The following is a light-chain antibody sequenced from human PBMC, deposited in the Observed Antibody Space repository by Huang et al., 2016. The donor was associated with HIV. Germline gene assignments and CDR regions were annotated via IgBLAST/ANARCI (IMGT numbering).Light chain of an antibody. CDR1: QSVSSY. CDR3: QQRSNWPPA. CDR2: DAY. V-gene: IGKV3-11*01. Sequence: EIVLTQSPATLSLSPAERATLSCRASQSVSSYLAWYQQKPGQAPRLLIYDAYNRATGIPARFRGSGSGTDFTLTISSLEPEDFAVYYCQQRSNWPPAFGQGTRLEIK. J-gene: IGKJ5*01.